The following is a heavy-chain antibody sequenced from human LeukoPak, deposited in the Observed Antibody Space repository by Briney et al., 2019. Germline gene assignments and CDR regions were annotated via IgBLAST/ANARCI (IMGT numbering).Heavy chain of an antibody. Sequence: GKSLRLSCAASEFTFSSHGMHWVRQAPGKGLEWVAVIWYDGSKKYHADSVEGRFTISRDNSKNTLYLEMHSLRVEDTAVYYCARDGGVSLYYFYMDVWGKGTTVIVSS. D-gene: IGHD3-16*01. CDR1: EFTFSSHG. CDR3: ARDGGVSLYYFYMDV. CDR2: IWYDGSKK. V-gene: IGHV3-33*01. J-gene: IGHJ6*03.